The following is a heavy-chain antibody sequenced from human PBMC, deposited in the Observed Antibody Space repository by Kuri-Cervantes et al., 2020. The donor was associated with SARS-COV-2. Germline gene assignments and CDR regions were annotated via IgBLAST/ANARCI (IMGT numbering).Heavy chain of an antibody. Sequence: GGSLRLSCKDSGYSFTTYWIIWVRQMPGKGLEWMGRIDPSDSYTNYSPSFQGQVTISADKSISTAYLQWSSLKASDTAVYYCARRGRKFPDYYFDYWGQGTLVTVSS. CDR1: GYSFTTYW. J-gene: IGHJ4*02. CDR2: IDPSDSYT. D-gene: IGHD4/OR15-4a*01. CDR3: ARRGRKFPDYYFDY. V-gene: IGHV5-10-1*04.